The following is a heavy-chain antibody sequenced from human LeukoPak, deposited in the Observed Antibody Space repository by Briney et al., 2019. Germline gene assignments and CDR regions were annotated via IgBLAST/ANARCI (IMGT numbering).Heavy chain of an antibody. CDR3: ARSPPYGDYDYY. CDR2: INPNSGGT. Sequence: ASVKVSCKASGYTFTAYCMHWVRQAPGQGLEWMGWINPNSGGTNSSQKFQGRVTMTRDTSISTAYMELSRLRSDDTAVYYCARSPPYGDYDYYWGQGTLVTVSS. V-gene: IGHV1-2*02. CDR1: GYTFTAYC. J-gene: IGHJ4*02. D-gene: IGHD4-17*01.